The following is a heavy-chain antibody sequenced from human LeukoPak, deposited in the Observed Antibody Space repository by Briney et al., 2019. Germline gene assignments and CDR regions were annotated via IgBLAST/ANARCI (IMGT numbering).Heavy chain of an antibody. CDR1: GGSISSYY. Sequence: YPSETLSLTCTVSGGSISSYYWSWIRQPPGKGLEWIGYIYYSGSTNYNPSLKSRVTISVDTSKNQFSLKLSSVTAADTAVYYCARAAGQWLVDYWGQGTLVTVSS. CDR2: IYYSGST. CDR3: ARAAGQWLVDY. J-gene: IGHJ4*02. D-gene: IGHD6-19*01. V-gene: IGHV4-59*01.